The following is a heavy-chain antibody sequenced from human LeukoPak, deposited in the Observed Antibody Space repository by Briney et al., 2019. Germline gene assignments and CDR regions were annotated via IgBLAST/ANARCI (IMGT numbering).Heavy chain of an antibody. CDR2: INHSGST. J-gene: IGHJ4*02. CDR1: GGSFSGYY. Sequence: SETLSLTCAVYGGSFSGYYWTWIRQPPGKGLEWIGEINHSGSTNYNPSLESRVTISIDTSKNQFSLKLSSVTAADTAVYYCARPNHKDHCSSTSCYRYFDYWGQGNLVTVSS. D-gene: IGHD2-2*02. V-gene: IGHV4-34*01. CDR3: ARPNHKDHCSSTSCYRYFDY.